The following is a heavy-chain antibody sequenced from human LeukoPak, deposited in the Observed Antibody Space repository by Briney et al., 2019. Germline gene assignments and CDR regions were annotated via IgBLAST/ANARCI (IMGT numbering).Heavy chain of an antibody. CDR1: GFTFSSYG. V-gene: IGHV3-30*02. Sequence: PGGSLRLSCAASGFTFSSYGVHWVRQAPGKGLEWVAFIRYDGSNKYYADSVKGRFTISRDNSKNTLYLQMNSLRAEDTAVYYCAKDRDEPMVTDASFDYWGQGTLVTVSS. CDR2: IRYDGSNK. J-gene: IGHJ4*02. D-gene: IGHD5-18*01. CDR3: AKDRDEPMVTDASFDY.